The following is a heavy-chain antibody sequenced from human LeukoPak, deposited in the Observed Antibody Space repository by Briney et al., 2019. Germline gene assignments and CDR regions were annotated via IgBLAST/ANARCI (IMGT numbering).Heavy chain of an antibody. D-gene: IGHD3-10*01. CDR1: GFTFSSYW. V-gene: IGHV3-7*01. CDR3: ARDRGSGSYPRFRFDP. J-gene: IGHJ5*02. CDR2: IKQDGSEK. Sequence: GGSLRLSCAASGFTFSSYWMSWVRQAPGKGPEWVANIKQDGSEKYYVDSVKGRFTISRDNAKNSLYLQMNSLRAEDTAVYYCARDRGSGSYPRFRFDPWGQGTLVTVSS.